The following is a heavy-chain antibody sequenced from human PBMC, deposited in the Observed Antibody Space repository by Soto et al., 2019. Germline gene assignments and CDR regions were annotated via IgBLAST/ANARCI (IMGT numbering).Heavy chain of an antibody. CDR2: IGTSGSYI. CDR1: GFIFSRYS. V-gene: IGHV3-21*01. D-gene: IGHD1-26*01. Sequence: GGSLRLSCAVSGFIFSRYSMNWVRQAPGKGLEWVSSIGTSGSYIYDTDSMKGRFTISRDNTKDSLYLQMNSLRAEDTAIYYCARGSAFIGLDYWGQGT. CDR3: ARGSAFIGLDY. J-gene: IGHJ4*02.